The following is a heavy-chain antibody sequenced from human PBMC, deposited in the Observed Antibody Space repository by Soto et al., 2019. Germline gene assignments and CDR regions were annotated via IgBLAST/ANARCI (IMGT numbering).Heavy chain of an antibody. CDR1: GGVFGRYS. Sequence: QVQLEQSGPEVKRPGTSVKVSCKASGGVFGRYSVSWVRQAPGQGLEWIGGVIPVFNTSNYSLKFQGRVAIFAELSTNTVFMELRSLRSEDKALYYCARGDEMTAVTIFEYWGQGSLVTVSS. D-gene: IGHD4-17*01. CDR3: ARGDEMTAVTIFEY. CDR2: VIPVFNTS. V-gene: IGHV1-69*01. J-gene: IGHJ4*02.